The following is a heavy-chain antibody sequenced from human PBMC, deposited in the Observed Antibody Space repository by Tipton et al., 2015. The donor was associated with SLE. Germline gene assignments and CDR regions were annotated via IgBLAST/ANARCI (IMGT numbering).Heavy chain of an antibody. CDR2: IYYSGIT. CDR1: GGSISSHY. V-gene: IGHV4-59*11. Sequence: TLSLTCTVSGGSISSHYWSWIRQPPGKGLEWIGYIYYSGITNYNPSLKSRVTISVDTSKNQFSLKLSFGTAAGTAVYYCARVRWLVYDVFDIWGQGTMVTVPS. D-gene: IGHD6-19*01. J-gene: IGHJ3*02. CDR3: ARVRWLVYDVFDI.